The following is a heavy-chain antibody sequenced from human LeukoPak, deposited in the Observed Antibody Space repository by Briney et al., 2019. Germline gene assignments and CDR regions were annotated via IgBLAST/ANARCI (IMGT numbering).Heavy chain of an antibody. CDR3: ARGNDIVVVPAAPHDAFDI. CDR1: GGTFSSYA. D-gene: IGHD2-2*01. CDR2: IIPIFGTA. Sequence: SVKVSCKASGGTFSSYAISWVRQAPGQGLEWMGGIIPIFGTANYAQKFQGRVTITADESTSIAYMELSSLRSEDTAVYYCARGNDIVVVPAAPHDAFDIWGQGTMVTVSS. J-gene: IGHJ3*02. V-gene: IGHV1-69*13.